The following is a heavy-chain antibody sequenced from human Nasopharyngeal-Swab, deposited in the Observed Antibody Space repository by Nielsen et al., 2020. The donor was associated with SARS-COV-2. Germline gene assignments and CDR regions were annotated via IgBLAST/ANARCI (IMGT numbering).Heavy chain of an antibody. D-gene: IGHD3-9*01. CDR1: GFTFTDYA. CDR2: ISTTSDYI. CDR3: VRDGYFDWSFGY. J-gene: IGHJ4*02. V-gene: IGHV3-21*01. Sequence: GESLKISCAASGFTFTDYAMNWVRRAPGKGLEWVSSISTTSDYIYYADSVKGRFTISRDNARNSLHLQMHSLRAEDTAVYYCVRDGYFDWSFGYWGQGTLVTVSS.